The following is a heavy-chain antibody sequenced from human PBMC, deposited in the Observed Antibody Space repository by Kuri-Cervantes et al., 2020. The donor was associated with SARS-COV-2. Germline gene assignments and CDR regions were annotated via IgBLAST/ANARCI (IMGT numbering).Heavy chain of an antibody. Sequence: SVNVSCKASGGTFSSYAISWVRQAPGQGLEWMGGIIPIFGTANYAQKFQGRVTITADESTSTAYMELSSLRSEDTAVYYCARNYYGSGSYYNGLYYYYMDVWGKGTTVTVSS. CDR1: GGTFSSYA. CDR3: ARNYYGSGSYYNGLYYYYMDV. V-gene: IGHV1-69*13. J-gene: IGHJ6*03. D-gene: IGHD3-10*01. CDR2: IIPIFGTA.